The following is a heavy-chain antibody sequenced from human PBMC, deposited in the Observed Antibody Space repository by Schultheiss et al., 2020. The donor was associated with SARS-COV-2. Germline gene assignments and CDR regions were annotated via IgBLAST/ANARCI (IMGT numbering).Heavy chain of an antibody. CDR3: AKDRGGYDWGDYYYYGMDV. CDR2: IWYDGSNK. V-gene: IGHV3-30*02. J-gene: IGHJ6*02. D-gene: IGHD5-12*01. CDR1: GFTFSSYG. Sequence: GGSLRLSCAASGFTFSSYGMHWVRQAPGKGLEWVAVIWYDGSNKYYADSVKGRFTISRDNSKNTLYLQMNSLRAEDTAVYYCAKDRGGYDWGDYYYYGMDVWGQGTTVTVSS.